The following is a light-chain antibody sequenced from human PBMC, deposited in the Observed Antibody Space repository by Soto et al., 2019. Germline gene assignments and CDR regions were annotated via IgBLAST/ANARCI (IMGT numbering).Light chain of an antibody. J-gene: IGKJ1*01. CDR1: QSISSY. CDR2: AAS. CDR3: QQSYSTWT. Sequence: IQMPQSPSSLSASVGDRVTITCRASQSISSYLNWYQQKPGKAPKLLIYAASSLQSGVPSRFSGSGSGTDFTLTISSLQPEDFATYYCQQSYSTWTFGQGTKVDIK. V-gene: IGKV1-39*01.